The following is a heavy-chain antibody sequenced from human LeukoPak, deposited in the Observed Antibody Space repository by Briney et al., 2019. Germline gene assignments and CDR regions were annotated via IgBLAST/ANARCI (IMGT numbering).Heavy chain of an antibody. D-gene: IGHD1-7*01. V-gene: IGHV4-31*03. J-gene: IGHJ4*02. CDR2: IYYSRST. CDR1: GGSISSGGYY. Sequence: SETLSLTSTVSGGSISSGGYYWSWIRQHPGKGLQWIGYIYYSRSTYYNLSLKSRVTISVGTSKNQFSLKLSSVTAADTAVYYWARVNYWLLDYWGQGTLGTVSS. CDR3: ARVNYWLLDY.